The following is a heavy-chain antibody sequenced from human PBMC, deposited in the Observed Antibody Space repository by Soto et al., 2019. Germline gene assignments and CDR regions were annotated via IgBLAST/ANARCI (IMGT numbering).Heavy chain of an antibody. J-gene: IGHJ4*02. CDR3: ARQRIAAAGTPFDY. Sequence: SETLSLTCTVSGGSISSYYWSWIRQPPGKGLEWIGYIYYNGSTNYNPSLKSRVTISVDTSKNQFSLKLSSVTAADTAVYYCARQRIAAAGTPFDYWGQGTLVTVSS. CDR2: IYYNGST. CDR1: GGSISSYY. D-gene: IGHD6-13*01. V-gene: IGHV4-59*01.